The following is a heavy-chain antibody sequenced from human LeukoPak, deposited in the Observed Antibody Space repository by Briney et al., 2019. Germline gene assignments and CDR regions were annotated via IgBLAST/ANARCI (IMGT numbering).Heavy chain of an antibody. D-gene: IGHD6-19*01. V-gene: IGHV3-48*03. Sequence: GGSLRLSCAASGFTFNNYEMNWVRQAPGKGLEWVSYISSSGSTTHFADPVKGRFTISRDNAKNSLYLQMNSLRAEDTAVYFCATYSSGWLGVDYWGQGTLVTVSS. CDR1: GFTFNNYE. J-gene: IGHJ4*02. CDR3: ATYSSGWLGVDY. CDR2: ISSSGSTT.